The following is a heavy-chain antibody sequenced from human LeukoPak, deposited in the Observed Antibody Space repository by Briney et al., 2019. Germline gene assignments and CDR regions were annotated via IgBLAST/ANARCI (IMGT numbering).Heavy chain of an antibody. CDR1: GFTVRSNY. Sequence: PGGSLRLSCTASGFTVRSNYISWVRQAPGKGLVWVSHISPDAKTISYATFVKGRFTISRDNGKNTLYLQMNSLRAEDTALYYCVRGQATAWGLDYWGQGTLVTVSS. CDR2: ISPDAKTI. CDR3: VRGQATAWGLDY. V-gene: IGHV3-74*01. J-gene: IGHJ4*02. D-gene: IGHD6-13*01.